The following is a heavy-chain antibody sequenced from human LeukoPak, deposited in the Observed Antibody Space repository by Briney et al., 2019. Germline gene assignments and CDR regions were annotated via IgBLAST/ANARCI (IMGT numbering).Heavy chain of an antibody. CDR3: ASYLYYYDSSGSEY. CDR1: GGSISSYY. J-gene: IGHJ4*02. V-gene: IGHV4-59*12. D-gene: IGHD3-22*01. Sequence: SETLSLTCTVSGGSISSYYWSWIRQPPGKGLEWIGYIYYSGSTNYNPSLKSRVTVSVDTSKNQFSLKLSSVTAADTAVYYCASYLYYYDSSGSEYWGQGTLVTVSS. CDR2: IYYSGST.